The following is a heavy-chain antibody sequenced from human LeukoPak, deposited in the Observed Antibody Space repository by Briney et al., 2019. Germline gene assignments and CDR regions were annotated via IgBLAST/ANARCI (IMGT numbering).Heavy chain of an antibody. D-gene: IGHD3-10*01. V-gene: IGHV2-5*02. Sequence: SGPTLIDSTETLTLTFTFSGFSLRPSGVGVGWIRQPPVKAVDWLALIYWDDDKRYSPSLKSRLTITKDTSKNQVVLTMTNMDPVDTATYYCAHSLWFAEGDYWGQGTLVTVSA. J-gene: IGHJ4*02. CDR3: AHSLWFAEGDY. CDR2: IYWDDDK. CDR1: GFSLRPSGVG.